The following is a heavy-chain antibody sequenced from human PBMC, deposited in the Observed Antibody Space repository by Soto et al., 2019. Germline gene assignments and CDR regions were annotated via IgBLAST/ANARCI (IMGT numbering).Heavy chain of an antibody. V-gene: IGHV3-23*01. D-gene: IGHD6-13*01. Sequence: EVQLLESGGGLVQPGGSLRLSCAASGFTFSSDGINWVRQAPGKGLEWVSGISGSGDSTHYADSVKGRFTISRDNSKNTLYLQMNSLRAEDTAVYYCAKQAPYSNSWYEIDHWGQGTLVTVSS. CDR1: GFTFSSDG. CDR2: ISGSGDST. J-gene: IGHJ4*02. CDR3: AKQAPYSNSWYEIDH.